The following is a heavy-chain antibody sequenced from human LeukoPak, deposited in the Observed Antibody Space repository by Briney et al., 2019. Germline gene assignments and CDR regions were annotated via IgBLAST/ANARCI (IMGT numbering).Heavy chain of an antibody. CDR1: GFTFSSYA. J-gene: IGHJ6*02. D-gene: IGHD6-13*01. Sequence: GRSLRLSCAASGFTFSSYAMHWVRQAPGKGLEWVAVISYDGSNKYYADSVKGRFTISRDNSKNTLYLQMNSLRAEDTAVYYCARDSSSWYRYYYGMDVWGQGTTVTVSS. V-gene: IGHV3-30*01. CDR3: ARDSSSWYRYYYGMDV. CDR2: ISYDGSNK.